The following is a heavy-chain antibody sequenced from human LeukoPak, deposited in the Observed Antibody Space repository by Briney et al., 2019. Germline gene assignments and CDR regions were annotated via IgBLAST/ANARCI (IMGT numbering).Heavy chain of an antibody. Sequence: GGSLRLSCAASGLTFSNYWMDWVRQAPGKGLEWVASINHNGNVNYYVDSVKGRFTISRDNAKNSLYLQMSNLRAEDTAVYFCARGGGLDVWGQGATVTVSS. V-gene: IGHV3-7*03. CDR3: ARGGGLDV. D-gene: IGHD3-16*01. CDR1: GLTFSNYW. CDR2: INHNGNVN. J-gene: IGHJ6*02.